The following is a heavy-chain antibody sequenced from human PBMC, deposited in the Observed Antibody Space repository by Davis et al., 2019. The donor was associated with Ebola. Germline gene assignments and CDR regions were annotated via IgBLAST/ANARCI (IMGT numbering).Heavy chain of an antibody. CDR3: ARRRKDYYYYYGMDV. CDR1: GGSISSISYY. D-gene: IGHD1-14*01. V-gene: IGHV4-39*01. J-gene: IGHJ6*02. Sequence: MPGGSLRLSCTVSGGSISSISYYWGWIRQPPGKGLEWIGSIYYSGSTYYNPSLKSRVTISVDTSKNQFSLKLSSVTAADTAVYYCARRRKDYYYYYGMDVWGQGTTVTVSS. CDR2: IYYSGST.